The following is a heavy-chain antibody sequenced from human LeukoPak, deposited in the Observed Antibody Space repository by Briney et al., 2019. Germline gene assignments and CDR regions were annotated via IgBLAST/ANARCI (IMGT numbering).Heavy chain of an antibody. CDR2: INHSGST. J-gene: IGHJ4*02. V-gene: IGHV4-34*01. Sequence: SETLSLTCAVYGVSFSGYYWSWIRQPPGKGLEWIGEINHSGSTNYNPSLKSRVTISVDTSKNQFPLKLSSVTAADTAVYYCARPRGRVRGGQSASYTGYFDYWGQGTLVTVSS. CDR3: ARPRGRVRGGQSASYTGYFDY. D-gene: IGHD1-14*01. CDR1: GVSFSGYY.